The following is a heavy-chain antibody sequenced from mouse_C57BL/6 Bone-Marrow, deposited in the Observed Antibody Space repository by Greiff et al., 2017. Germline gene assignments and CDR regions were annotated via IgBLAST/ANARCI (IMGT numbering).Heavy chain of an antibody. CDR1: GFSLTSYG. D-gene: IGHD4-1*01. V-gene: IGHV2-6*01. CDR3: AILTGTWFAY. CDR2: TWGVGST. Sequence: QVQLKESGPGLVAPSQSLSITCTVSGFSLTSYGVDWVRQSPGKGLEWLGVTWGVGSTNYNSALKSRLSISKDNSKSQVFLKMNSLQTDDTAMYYCAILTGTWFAYWGQGTLVTVSA. J-gene: IGHJ3*01.